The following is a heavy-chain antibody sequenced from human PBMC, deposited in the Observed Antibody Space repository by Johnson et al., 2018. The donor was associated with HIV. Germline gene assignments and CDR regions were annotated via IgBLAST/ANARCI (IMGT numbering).Heavy chain of an antibody. V-gene: IGHV3-30*18. Sequence: QVQLVESGGGVVQPGRSLRLSCAVSGFTLTNYGIHWVRQAPDKGLEWVALISYDGSNTYYADSVRGRFTLSRDISKNTVYLQMNSLRAEETAVYYCAKDQYRKLTTVAGIWGQGTMVTVSS. CDR1: GFTLTNYG. D-gene: IGHD4-17*01. J-gene: IGHJ3*02. CDR3: AKDQYRKLTTVAGI. CDR2: ISYDGSNT.